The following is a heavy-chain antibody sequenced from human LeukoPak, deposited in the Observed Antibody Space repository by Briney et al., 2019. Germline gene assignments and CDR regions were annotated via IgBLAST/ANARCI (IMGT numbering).Heavy chain of an antibody. CDR3: ARTRLLVTPYYFDY. Sequence: SETLSLTCAVYGGSFSGYYWSWIRQPPGKGLEWIGEINHSGSTNYNPSLKSRVTISVDTSKNQFSLKLSSVTAADTAVYYCARTRLLVTPYYFDYWGQGTLVTVAS. CDR2: INHSGST. CDR1: GGSFSGYY. D-gene: IGHD3-9*01. J-gene: IGHJ4*02. V-gene: IGHV4-34*01.